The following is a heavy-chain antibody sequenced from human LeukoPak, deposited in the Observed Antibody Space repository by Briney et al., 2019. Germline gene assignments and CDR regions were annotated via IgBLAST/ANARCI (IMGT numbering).Heavy chain of an antibody. CDR3: ARGFRIDMVRGVTNDAFDI. CDR1: GGSFSGYY. CDR2: INHSGST. D-gene: IGHD3-10*01. J-gene: IGHJ3*02. V-gene: IGHV4-34*01. Sequence: RSSETLSLTCAVYGGSFSGYYWSWIRQPPGKGLEWIGEINHSGSTNYNPSLKSRVTISVDTSKNQFSLKLSSVTAADTAVYYCARGFRIDMVRGVTNDAFDIWGQGTMVTVSS.